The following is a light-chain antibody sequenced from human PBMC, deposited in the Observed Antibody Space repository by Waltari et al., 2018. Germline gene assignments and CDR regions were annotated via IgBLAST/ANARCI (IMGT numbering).Light chain of an antibody. CDR3: QNHERLPAK. J-gene: IGKJ1*01. CDR2: AAS. Sequence: EVVLPQSPGTLSLSPGESATLPCRASQRVSKYLAWYQQRPGQAPRLLIYAASTRATGIPDRFSGSGYGTDFSLTISRLEPEDFAVYYCQNHERLPAKFGQGTKVEIK. V-gene: IGKV3-20*01. CDR1: QRVSKY.